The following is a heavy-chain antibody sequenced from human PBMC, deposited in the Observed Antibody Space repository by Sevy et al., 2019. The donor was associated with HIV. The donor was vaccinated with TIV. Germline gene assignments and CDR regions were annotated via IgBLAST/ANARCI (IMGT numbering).Heavy chain of an antibody. CDR3: ARVSSGYDQPTTGLYYYYYMDV. V-gene: IGHV4-59*01. CDR2: IYYSGST. CDR1: GGSISSYY. Sequence: SETLSLTCTVSGGSISSYYWSWIRQPPGKGLEWIGYIYYSGSTNYNPSLKSRVTISVDTSKNQVSLKLSSVTAADTAVYYCARVSSGYDQPTTGLYYYYYMDVWGKGTTVTVSS. J-gene: IGHJ6*03. D-gene: IGHD5-12*01.